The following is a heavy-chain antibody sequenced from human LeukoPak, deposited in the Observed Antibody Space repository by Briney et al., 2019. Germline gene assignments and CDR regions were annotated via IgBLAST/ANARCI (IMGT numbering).Heavy chain of an antibody. CDR2: ISPSGGHI. Sequence: GGSLRLSCAGSGFTFSRLAMNWVRQASREGLEWVSSISPSGGHIYYADSVRGRFTVSRDNAKNSLYLQMDSLRDGNTAVYYCTTQAGVERGAAVATTIDYWGQGTLVTVSS. CDR1: GFTFSRLA. CDR3: TTQAGVERGAAVATTIDY. D-gene: IGHD5-12*01. J-gene: IGHJ4*02. V-gene: IGHV3-21*01.